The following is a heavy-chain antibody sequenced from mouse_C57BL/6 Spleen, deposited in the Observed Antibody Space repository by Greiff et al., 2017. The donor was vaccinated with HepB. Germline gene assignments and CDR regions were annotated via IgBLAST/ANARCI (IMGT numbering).Heavy chain of an antibody. Sequence: VMLVESGPGLVAPSQSLSITCTVSGFSLTSYGVHWVRQPPGKGLEWLVVIWSDGSTTYNSALKSRLSISKDNSKSQVFLKMNSLQTDDTAMYYCASYDYDDGYAMDYWGQGTSVTVSS. CDR3: ASYDYDDGYAMDY. J-gene: IGHJ4*01. CDR1: GFSLTSYG. V-gene: IGHV2-6*03. CDR2: IWSDGST. D-gene: IGHD2-4*01.